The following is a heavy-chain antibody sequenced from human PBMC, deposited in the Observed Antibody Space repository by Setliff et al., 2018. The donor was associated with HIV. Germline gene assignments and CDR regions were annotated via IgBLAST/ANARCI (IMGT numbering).Heavy chain of an antibody. CDR3: AKDRRGITGTKSCAWFDP. V-gene: IGHV3-23*01. Sequence: GGSLRLSCAASGFTFSSYAMSWVRQAPGKGLEWVSTISGSGGSTYYADSVKGRFTISRDNSKNTLYLQMNSLRAEDTAVYYCAKDRRGITGTKSCAWFDPWCQTSVTVSS. CDR2: ISGSGGST. J-gene: IGHJ5*02. CDR1: GFTFSSYA. D-gene: IGHD1-7*01.